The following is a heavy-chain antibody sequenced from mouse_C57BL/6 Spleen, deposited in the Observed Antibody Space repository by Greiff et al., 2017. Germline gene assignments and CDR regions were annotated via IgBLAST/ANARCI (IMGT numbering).Heavy chain of an antibody. CDR2: INPGSGGT. CDR3: ARPGYYGSSPHWYFDV. CDR1: GYAFTNYL. Sequence: QVQLKQSGAELVRPGTSVKVSCKASGYAFTNYLIEWVKQRPGQGLEWIGVINPGSGGTNYNEKFKGKATLTADKSSSTAYMQLSSLTSEDSAVYVCARPGYYGSSPHWYFDVWGTGTTVTVSS. D-gene: IGHD1-1*01. J-gene: IGHJ1*03. V-gene: IGHV1-54*01.